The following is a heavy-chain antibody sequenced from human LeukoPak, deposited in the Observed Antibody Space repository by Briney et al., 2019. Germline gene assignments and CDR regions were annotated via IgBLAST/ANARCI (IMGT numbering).Heavy chain of an antibody. V-gene: IGHV1-2*02. CDR3: ARDDDWGRYKH. CDR1: GYTFTDYS. Sequence: ASVKVSCKASGYTFTDYSMHWVRQAPGQGLEWMGWINPNSGDTNYAQKFQGRVTMTRDTSINTAYMELSRLRSDDTAVYYCARDDDWGRYKHWGQGTLVTVSS. CDR2: INPNSGDT. D-gene: IGHD3-16*01. J-gene: IGHJ1*01.